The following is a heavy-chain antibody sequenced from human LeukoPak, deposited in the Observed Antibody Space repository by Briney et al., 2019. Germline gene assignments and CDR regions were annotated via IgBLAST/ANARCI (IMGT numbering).Heavy chain of an antibody. V-gene: IGHV1-2*02. J-gene: IGHJ4*02. Sequence: ASVKVSCKASGGTFSSYAISWVRQAPGQGLEWMGWINPNSGGTNYAQKFQGRVTMTRDTSINTAYMDLSRLRSDDTAVYYCARGATWIQLWFDYWGQGTLVTVSS. CDR3: ARGATWIQLWFDY. CDR1: GGTFSSYA. D-gene: IGHD5-18*01. CDR2: INPNSGGT.